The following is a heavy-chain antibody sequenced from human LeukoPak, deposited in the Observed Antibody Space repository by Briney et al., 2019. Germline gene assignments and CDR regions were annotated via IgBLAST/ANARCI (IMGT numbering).Heavy chain of an antibody. V-gene: IGHV3-23*01. D-gene: IGHD2-8*02. CDR1: GFTFSTFA. J-gene: IGHJ4*02. Sequence: SGGSLRLSCAASGFTFSTFAMIWVRQPPGKGLEWVSSIFPSGDEISRDNSKSTLSLQMNSLRAEDTAIYYCATYRQVLLPFESWGQGTLVTVSS. CDR2: IFPSG. CDR3: ATYRQVLLPFES.